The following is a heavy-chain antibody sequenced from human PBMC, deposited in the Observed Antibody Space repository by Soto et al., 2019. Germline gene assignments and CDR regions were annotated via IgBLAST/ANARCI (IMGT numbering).Heavy chain of an antibody. D-gene: IGHD5-18*01. V-gene: IGHV1-3*01. CDR1: GYTFTSYA. CDR2: INAGNGNT. Sequence: QVQLVQSGAEVKKPGASVKVSCKASGYTFTSYAMHWVRQAPGQRLEWMGWINAGNGNTKYSQKFQGRVNITRDTSASTAYMELSSLRSEDTAVYYCARGLNGYLYYFDYWGQGTLVTVSS. CDR3: ARGLNGYLYYFDY. J-gene: IGHJ4*02.